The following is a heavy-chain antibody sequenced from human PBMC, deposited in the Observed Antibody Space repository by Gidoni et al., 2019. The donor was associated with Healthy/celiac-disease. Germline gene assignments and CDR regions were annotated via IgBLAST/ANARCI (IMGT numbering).Heavy chain of an antibody. J-gene: IGHJ4*02. CDR1: GYSFTSYW. Sequence: EVQLVQSGAEVKKPGESLRISCQGSGYSFTSYWISWVRQMPGKGLEWMGRIDPSDSYTNYSPSFQGHVTISADKSISTAYLQWSSLKASDTAMYYCARSVAGTWNFDYWGQGTLVTVSS. CDR2: IDPSDSYT. V-gene: IGHV5-10-1*03. CDR3: ARSVAGTWNFDY. D-gene: IGHD6-19*01.